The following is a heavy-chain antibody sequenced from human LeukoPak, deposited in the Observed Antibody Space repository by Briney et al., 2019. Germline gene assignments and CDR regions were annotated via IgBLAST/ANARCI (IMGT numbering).Heavy chain of an antibody. V-gene: IGHV1-58*02. J-gene: IGHJ6*03. Sequence: SVKVSCKASGFTFTSSAMQWVRQARGQRLEWIGWIVVGSGNTNYAQKFQERVTITRDMSTSTAYMELSSLRSEDTAVYYCARGGYQLLFVSYYYYYMDVWGKGTTVTVSS. CDR3: ARGGYQLLFVSYYYYYMDV. CDR1: GFTFTSSA. CDR2: IVVGSGNT. D-gene: IGHD2-2*01.